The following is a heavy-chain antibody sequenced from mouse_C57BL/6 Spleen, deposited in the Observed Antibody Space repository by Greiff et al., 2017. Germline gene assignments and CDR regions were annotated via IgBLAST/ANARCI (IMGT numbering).Heavy chain of an antibody. V-gene: IGHV5-4*01. CDR2: ISDGGSYT. J-gene: IGHJ2*01. Sequence: DVHLVESGGGLVKPGGSLKLSCAASGFTFSSYAMSWVRQTPETRLEWVATISDGGSYTYYPDHVKGRYTTSSDNAKNNLYLQMSHLKSEDTAMYYCARDDQLFYFDYWGQGATLTVSS. CDR1: GFTFSSYA. D-gene: IGHD4-1*02. CDR3: ARDDQLFYFDY.